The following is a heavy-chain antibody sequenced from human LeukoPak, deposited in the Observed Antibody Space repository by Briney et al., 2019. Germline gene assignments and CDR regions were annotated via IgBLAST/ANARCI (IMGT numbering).Heavy chain of an antibody. J-gene: IGHJ3*02. CDR3: ARDVAEGFDI. Sequence: SETLSLTCTVSGGSISRYYWSWIRQPPGKGLEWIGYVRDSGSTDYNPSLKSRVTISVDSSKNHFFLKLTSVTAADTAVYYCARDVAEGFDIWGQETMVTVSS. D-gene: IGHD2-15*01. CDR1: GGSISRYY. V-gene: IGHV4-59*01. CDR2: VRDSGST.